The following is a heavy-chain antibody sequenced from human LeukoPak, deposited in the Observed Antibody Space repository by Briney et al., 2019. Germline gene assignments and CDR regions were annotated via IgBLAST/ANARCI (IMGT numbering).Heavy chain of an antibody. J-gene: IGHJ6*04. V-gene: IGHV4-61*02. Sequence: PSETLSLTCTVSGGSISSGSYYWSWIRQPAGKGLEWIGRIYTSGSTNYNPSLKSRVTISVDTSKNQFSLKLSSVTAADTAVYYCARLGYDFWSGHISGLDVWGKGTTVTVSS. CDR1: GGSISSGSYY. D-gene: IGHD3-3*01. CDR2: IYTSGST. CDR3: ARLGYDFWSGHISGLDV.